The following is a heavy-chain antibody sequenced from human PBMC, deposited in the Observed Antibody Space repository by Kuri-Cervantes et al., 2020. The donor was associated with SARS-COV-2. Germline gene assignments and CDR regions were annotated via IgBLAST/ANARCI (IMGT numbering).Heavy chain of an antibody. CDR3: ARGIRDSDY. V-gene: IGHV3-23*01. Sequence: GESLKISCAASGFTFSSYAMSWVRQAPGKGLEWVSAISGSGGSTYYADSVKGRFTISRDNSKNTLYLQMNNLRAEDTAVYYCARGIRDSDYWGQGTLVTVSS. J-gene: IGHJ4*02. CDR1: GFTFSSYA. CDR2: ISGSGGST.